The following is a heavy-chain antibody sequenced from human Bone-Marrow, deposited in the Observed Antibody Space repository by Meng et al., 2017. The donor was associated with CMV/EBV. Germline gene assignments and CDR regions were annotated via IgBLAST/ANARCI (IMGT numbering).Heavy chain of an antibody. D-gene: IGHD3-22*01. Sequence: WGSLRLSCAASGLVVTHNFMAWVRQAPGKGLEWVSSISSSSSYIYYADSVKGRFNISRDNAKNSLYLQMNSLKAEDTAVYYCARGPPYYVIYYGMDVWGQGTTVTVSS. CDR2: ISSSSSYI. V-gene: IGHV3-21*01. CDR3: ARGPPYYVIYYGMDV. J-gene: IGHJ6*02. CDR1: GLVVTHNF.